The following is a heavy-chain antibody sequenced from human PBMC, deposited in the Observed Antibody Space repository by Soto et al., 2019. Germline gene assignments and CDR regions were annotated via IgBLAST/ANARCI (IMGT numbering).Heavy chain of an antibody. J-gene: IGHJ3*02. CDR1: GGTFSSYA. D-gene: IGHD3-10*01. CDR3: ASGGGITMVRKGGAFDI. V-gene: IGHV1-69*13. CDR2: IIPIFGTA. Sequence: GASVKVSCKASGGTFSSYAISWVRQAPGQGLEWMGGIIPIFGTANYAQKFQGRVTITADESTSTAYMELSSLRSEDTAVYYCASGGGITMVRKGGAFDIWGQGTMVTVSS.